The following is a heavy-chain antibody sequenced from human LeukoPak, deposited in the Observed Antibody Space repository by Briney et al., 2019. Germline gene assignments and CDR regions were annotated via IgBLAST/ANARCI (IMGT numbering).Heavy chain of an antibody. D-gene: IGHD3-16*01. CDR3: AKRRGGYYFEY. Sequence: PGGSLRLSCAASGFTFSNYAMSWVRQAPGKGLEWVSLISGSGDSTYYADSVKGRFTISRDDSKNTVYLQMNSLRAEDTAVYYCAKRRGGYYFEYWGQGTLVTVSS. V-gene: IGHV3-23*01. J-gene: IGHJ4*02. CDR2: ISGSGDST. CDR1: GFTFSNYA.